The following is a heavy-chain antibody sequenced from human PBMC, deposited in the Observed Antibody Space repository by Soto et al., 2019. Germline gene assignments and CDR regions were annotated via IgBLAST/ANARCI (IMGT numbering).Heavy chain of an antibody. CDR2: NYCSGIT. Sequence: QVQLQESGPGLVKPSQTLSLTCTVSGGSISSGGYYWTWIRQHPGKGLEWIGYNYCSGITYYNPSLTCRVTLSLDTSNNPFSLMLSSLTAADTAVYYCARGSSIAGLYSGIDVWGQGTPVTVSS. V-gene: IGHV4-31*03. CDR1: GGSISSGGYY. CDR3: ARGSSIAGLYSGIDV. D-gene: IGHD6-6*01. J-gene: IGHJ6*02.